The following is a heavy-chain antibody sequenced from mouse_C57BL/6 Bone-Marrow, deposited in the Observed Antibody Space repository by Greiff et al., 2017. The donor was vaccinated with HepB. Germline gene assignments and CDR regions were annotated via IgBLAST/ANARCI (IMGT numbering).Heavy chain of an antibody. V-gene: IGHV3-8*01. J-gene: IGHJ2*01. D-gene: IGHD2-4*01. Sequence: EVKLVESGPGLAKPSQTLSLTCSVPGYSITSDYWNWIRKFPGNKLEYMGYISYSGSTYYNPSLKSRISITRDTSKNQYYLQLNSVTTEDTATYYCARSPHYDYDAHYFDYWGQGTTLTVSS. CDR1: GYSITSDY. CDR3: ARSPHYDYDAHYFDY. CDR2: ISYSGST.